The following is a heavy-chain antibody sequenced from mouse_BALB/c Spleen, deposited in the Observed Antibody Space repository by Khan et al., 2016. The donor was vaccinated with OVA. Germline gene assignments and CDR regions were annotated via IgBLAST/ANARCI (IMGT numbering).Heavy chain of an antibody. CDR3: ARPPSFSYAMDN. Sequence: LVESGPELKKPGETVKISCKASGHTFTNYGMNWVKQPPGKGLKWMGWINTYTGEPTYADDFNGRFAFSLETSASTAYLQINNLKNEDTATYFCARPPSFSYAMDNWGQGTSVTVSS. V-gene: IGHV9-3-1*01. J-gene: IGHJ4*01. CDR2: INTYTGEP. CDR1: GHTFTNYG.